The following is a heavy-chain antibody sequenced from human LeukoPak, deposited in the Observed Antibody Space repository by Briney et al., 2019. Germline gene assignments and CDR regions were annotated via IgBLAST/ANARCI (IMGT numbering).Heavy chain of an antibody. CDR1: GFTFSSYW. J-gene: IGHJ5*02. D-gene: IGHD1-26*01. CDR3: ARAGAEWELPFDP. V-gene: IGHV3-74*01. Sequence: GGSLRLSCAASGFTFSSYWMHWVRQAPGKGLVWVSRINSDGSSTSYADSVKGRFTISRDNAKNTLYLQIHSLRAEDTAVYYCARAGAEWELPFDPWGQGTLVTVSS. CDR2: INSDGSST.